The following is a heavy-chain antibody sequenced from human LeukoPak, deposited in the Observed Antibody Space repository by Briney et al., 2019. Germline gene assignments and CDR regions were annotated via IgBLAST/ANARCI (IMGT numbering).Heavy chain of an antibody. J-gene: IGHJ4*02. V-gene: IGHV3-7*05. CDR1: GFTFSSHW. CDR2: IKRDGSEK. CDR3: ARKNFES. Sequence: GGSLMRICAAYGFTFSSHWRNWVRQAPGKGLEWVANIKRDGSEKYYVDSVKGRFTISRDNAKNSLYLQMNSLRVEDTAVYYCARKNFESWGQGTLVTVSS.